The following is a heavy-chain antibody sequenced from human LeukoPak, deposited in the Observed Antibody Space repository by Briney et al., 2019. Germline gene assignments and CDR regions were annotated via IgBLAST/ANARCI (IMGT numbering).Heavy chain of an antibody. J-gene: IGHJ4*02. CDR3: ARGEYYFDY. CDR1: GFTFNNYQ. Sequence: GGSLRLSCAASGFTFNNYQMNWVRQALGKGLECISYISSSGRTIYYADSLKGRFTVSRDNAKNSLYLRMNNLRAEDTAVYYCARGEYYFDYWGQGTLVTVSS. V-gene: IGHV3-48*03. CDR2: ISSSGRTI.